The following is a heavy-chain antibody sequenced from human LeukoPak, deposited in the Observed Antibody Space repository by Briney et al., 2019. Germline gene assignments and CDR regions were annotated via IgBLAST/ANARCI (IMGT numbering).Heavy chain of an antibody. CDR1: GGSISSGDYC. D-gene: IGHD2-2*01. J-gene: IGHJ4*02. CDR3: ARGIVVVPAARVDYFDY. Sequence: ASETLSLTCTVSGGSISSGDYCWSWIRQPPGKGLERIGYIYYSGSTYYNPSLKSRVTISVDTSKNQFSLKLSSVTAADTAVYYCARGIVVVPAARVDYFDYWGQGTLVTVSS. V-gene: IGHV4-30-4*01. CDR2: IYYSGST.